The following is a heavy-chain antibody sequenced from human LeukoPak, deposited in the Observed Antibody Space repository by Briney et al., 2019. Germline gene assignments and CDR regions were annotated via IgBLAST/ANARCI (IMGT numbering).Heavy chain of an antibody. V-gene: IGHV1-8*01. J-gene: IGHJ4*02. CDR1: GYPFTNYD. D-gene: IGHD1-26*01. CDR3: ARERGGQAGSYFPS. Sequence: AASVKVSCKTSGYPFTNYDINWVRQASGQGLEWMGWMRPNSGKTGYAQKFQGRITMTRNISISTAYMELSSLRLNDTAVYFCARERGGQAGSYFPSWGQGALVTVSS. CDR2: MRPNSGKT.